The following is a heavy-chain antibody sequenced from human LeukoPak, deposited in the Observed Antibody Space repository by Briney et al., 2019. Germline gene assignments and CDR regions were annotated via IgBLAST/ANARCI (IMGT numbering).Heavy chain of an antibody. CDR1: GGSISSSS. CDR3: ARALIVYPGTGDY. CDR2: ISYDGSNK. J-gene: IGHJ4*02. D-gene: IGHD2/OR15-2a*01. Sequence: LSLTCTASGGSISSSSHYWGWSRQPPGKGLEWVAVISYDGSNKYYADSVKGRFTISRDNSKNTLYLQMNSLRAEDTAVYYCARALIVYPGTGDYWGQGTLVTVSS. V-gene: IGHV3-30-3*01.